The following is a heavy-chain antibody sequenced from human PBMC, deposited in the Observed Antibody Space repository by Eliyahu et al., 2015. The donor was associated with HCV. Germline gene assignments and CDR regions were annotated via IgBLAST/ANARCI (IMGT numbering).Heavy chain of an antibody. CDR2: IYSGGSX. CDR3: AKERLITVTTLGGMDV. CDR1: GFTVSSXY. V-gene: IGHV3-66*01. Sequence: EVQLVESGGGXVQPGGSLRXSCAASGFTVSSXYVSWVRQAPGKGLEWXSVIYSGGSXYYADSVKGRXAISRDNSKNTLFLQMNSLXAEDTAVYYCAKERLITVTTLGGMDVWGQGTTVTVSS. J-gene: IGHJ6*02. D-gene: IGHD4-17*01.